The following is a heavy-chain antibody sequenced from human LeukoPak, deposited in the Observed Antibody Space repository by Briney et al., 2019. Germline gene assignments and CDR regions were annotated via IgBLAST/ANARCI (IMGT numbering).Heavy chain of an antibody. CDR2: INHSGST. J-gene: IGHJ4*02. CDR1: GGSFSGYY. CDR3: ARGMYYYGSGSYWD. V-gene: IGHV4-34*01. Sequence: SETLSLTCAVYGGSFSGYYWSWIRQPPGKGLEWIGEINHSGSTNYNPSLKSRVTISVDTSKNQFSLKLSSVTAADTAVYYCARGMYYYGSGSYWDWGQGTLVTVSS. D-gene: IGHD3-10*01.